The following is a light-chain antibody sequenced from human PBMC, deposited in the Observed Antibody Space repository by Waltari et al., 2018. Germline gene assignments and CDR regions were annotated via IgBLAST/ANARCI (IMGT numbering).Light chain of an antibody. V-gene: IGLV3-1*01. CDR1: RSAEKY. CDR2: QDT. J-gene: IGLJ2*01. CDR3: QAWDSNIVV. Sequence: SYELMQAPSVSVSPGQTATITCSANRSAEKYVCWYQQKPGQSPVLIIYQDTKRPSGIPERFSASHSGNTAILTISVTQSVDEADYYCQAWDSNIVVFGGGTKLTVL.